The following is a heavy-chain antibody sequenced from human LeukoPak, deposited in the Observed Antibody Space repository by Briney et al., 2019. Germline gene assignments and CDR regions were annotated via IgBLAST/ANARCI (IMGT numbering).Heavy chain of an antibody. CDR2: IYYSGST. CDR3: ARAGYYTYYYYDMDV. Sequence: SQTLSLTCTVSGGSISSGGYYWSWIRQHPGKGLEWIGYIYYSGSTYYNPSLKSRVTISVDTSKNQFSLKLSSVTAADTAVYYCARAGYYTYYYYDMDVWGQGTTVTVSS. CDR1: GGSISSGGYY. D-gene: IGHD3-3*01. V-gene: IGHV4-31*03. J-gene: IGHJ6*02.